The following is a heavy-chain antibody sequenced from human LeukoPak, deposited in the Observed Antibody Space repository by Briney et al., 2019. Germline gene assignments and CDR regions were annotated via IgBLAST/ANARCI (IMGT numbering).Heavy chain of an antibody. V-gene: IGHV1-69*05. Sequence: ASVKVSCKASGGTFSSYAISWVRQAPGQGLEWMGRIIPIFGTANYAQKFQGRVTITTDESTSTAYMELSSLRSEDTAVYYCARDGRVGSSWYYYYYMDVWGKGTTVTVSS. CDR2: IIPIFGTA. CDR3: ARDGRVGSSWYYYYYMDV. J-gene: IGHJ6*03. D-gene: IGHD6-13*01. CDR1: GGTFSSYA.